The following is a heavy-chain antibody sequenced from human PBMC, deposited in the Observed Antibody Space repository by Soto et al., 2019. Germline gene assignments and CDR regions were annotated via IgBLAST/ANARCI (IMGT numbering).Heavy chain of an antibody. V-gene: IGHV4-34*01. CDR3: ASRYSSSWQNDY. CDR1: GFTFSNYW. Sequence: GSLRLSCVASGFTFSNYWMSWVRQAPGKGLEWIGEINHSGSTNYNPSLKSRVTISVDTSKNQFSLKLSSVTAADTAVYYCASRYSSSWQNDYWGQGTLVTVSS. D-gene: IGHD6-13*01. CDR2: INHSGST. J-gene: IGHJ4*02.